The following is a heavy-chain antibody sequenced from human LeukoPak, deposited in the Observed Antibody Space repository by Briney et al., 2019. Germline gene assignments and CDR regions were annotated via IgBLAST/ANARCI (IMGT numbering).Heavy chain of an antibody. V-gene: IGHV3-30*02. CDR3: AKDRSSSGEGFDY. J-gene: IGHJ4*02. CDR1: GFTFSSYG. Sequence: GGSLRLSCAASGFTFSSYGMHWVRQAPGKGLEWVAFIRYDGSNKYYADSVKGRFTISRDNSKNTLYLQMNSLRAEDTAVYYCAKDRSSSGEGFDYWGQGTLVTVSS. CDR2: IRYDGSNK. D-gene: IGHD6-13*01.